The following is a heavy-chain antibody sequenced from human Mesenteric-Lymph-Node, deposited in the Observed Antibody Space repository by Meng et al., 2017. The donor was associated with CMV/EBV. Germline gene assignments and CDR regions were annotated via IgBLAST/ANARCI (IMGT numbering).Heavy chain of an antibody. CDR2: IKSKSDGGTT. D-gene: IGHD2-2*01. Sequence: TFNNAGMSWVSQAPGKGLEWVGRIKSKSDGGTTDYAAPVKGRFTISRDDSKNTLYLQINSLKTEDTALYYCTTLASEYCSSTSCCRHWGQGALVTVSS. J-gene: IGHJ4*02. CDR1: TFNNAG. V-gene: IGHV3-15*01. CDR3: TTLASEYCSSTSCCRH.